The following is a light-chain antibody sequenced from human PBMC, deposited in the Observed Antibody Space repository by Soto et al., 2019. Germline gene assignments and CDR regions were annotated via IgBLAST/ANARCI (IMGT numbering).Light chain of an antibody. CDR1: QDISNY. CDR3: QQYNSYSWT. Sequence: DIQMTQSPSSLSASVGDRVTITCQASQDISNYLNWYQQKPGKAPKLLIYDASNLETGVPSRFSGSGSGTEFTLTISTLQPDDIATYYCQQYNSYSWTFGQGTKVDIK. V-gene: IGKV1-33*01. J-gene: IGKJ1*01. CDR2: DAS.